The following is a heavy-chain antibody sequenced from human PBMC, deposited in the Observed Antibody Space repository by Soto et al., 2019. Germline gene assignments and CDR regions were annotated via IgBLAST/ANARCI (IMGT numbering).Heavy chain of an antibody. Sequence: PGGSLRLSCAASGFTFDDYAMHWVRQAPGKGLEWVSRISWLSGNTHYADSVKGRFTISRDNARNSQYLQINSLRDEDTALYYCAKAGRGYSSRHGFDHWGQGTLVTASS. J-gene: IGHJ4*02. CDR2: ISWLSGNT. V-gene: IGHV3-9*01. D-gene: IGHD5-18*01. CDR3: AKAGRGYSSRHGFDH. CDR1: GFTFDDYA.